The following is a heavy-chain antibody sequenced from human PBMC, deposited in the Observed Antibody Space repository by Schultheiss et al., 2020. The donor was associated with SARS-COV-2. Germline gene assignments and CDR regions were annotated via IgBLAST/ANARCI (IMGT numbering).Heavy chain of an antibody. Sequence: SETPLTCTVSGGSISSYYWSWIRQPPGKGLEWIGYIYYSGSTNYNPSLKSRVTISVDTSKNQFSLKLSSVTAADTAVYYCARGRYSRGMDVWGQGTTVTVSS. J-gene: IGHJ6*02. CDR3: ARGRYSRGMDV. D-gene: IGHD1-1*01. CDR1: GGSISSYY. CDR2: IYYSGST. V-gene: IGHV4-59*01.